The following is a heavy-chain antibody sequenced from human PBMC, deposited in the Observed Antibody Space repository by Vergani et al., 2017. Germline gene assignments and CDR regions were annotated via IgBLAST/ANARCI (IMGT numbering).Heavy chain of an antibody. V-gene: IGHV3-23*01. D-gene: IGHD3-22*01. J-gene: IGHJ4*02. CDR3: AKDLDDSSGYYPD. Sequence: AASGFTFSSYWMSWVRQAPGKGLEWVSAISGSGGSTYYADSVKGRFTISRDNSKNTLYLQMNSLRAEDTAVYYCAKDLDDSSGYYPDWGQGTLVTVSS. CDR2: ISGSGGST. CDR1: GFTFSSYW.